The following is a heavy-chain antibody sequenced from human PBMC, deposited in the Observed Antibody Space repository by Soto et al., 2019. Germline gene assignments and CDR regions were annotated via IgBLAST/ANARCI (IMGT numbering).Heavy chain of an antibody. CDR1: SGSISSSNW. CDR3: ARDPALWFGEHNYFDY. D-gene: IGHD3-10*01. Sequence: QVQLQESGPGLVKPSGTLSLTCAVSSGSISSSNWWSWVRQPPGKGLEWIGEIYHSGSTNYNPSLDSRVTISVDKSKNQFSLKLSSVTAADTAVYYCARDPALWFGEHNYFDYWGQGTLVTVSS. CDR2: IYHSGST. V-gene: IGHV4-4*02. J-gene: IGHJ4*02.